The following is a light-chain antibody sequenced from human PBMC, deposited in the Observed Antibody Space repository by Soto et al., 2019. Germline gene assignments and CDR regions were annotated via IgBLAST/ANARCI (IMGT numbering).Light chain of an antibody. CDR2: RNN. J-gene: IGLJ2*01. CDR1: SSNIGSNY. V-gene: IGLV1-47*01. Sequence: QSVLTQPPSASGTPGQRVTISCSGSSSNIGSNYVFWYQHLPGTAPKLLIYRNNQRPSGVPDRFSGSKSGTSAPLAISGLRSEDETDYYWAAWDDSLSGVVFGGGTKLTVL. CDR3: AAWDDSLSGVV.